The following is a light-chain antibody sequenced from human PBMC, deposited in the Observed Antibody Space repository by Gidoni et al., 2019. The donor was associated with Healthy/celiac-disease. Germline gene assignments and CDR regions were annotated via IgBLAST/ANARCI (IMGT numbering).Light chain of an antibody. CDR3: QQSYSTPGT. CDR2: AAS. V-gene: IGKV1-39*01. CDR1: QSISSY. Sequence: DIQMTQSPSSLSASVGDRVTITCRASQSISSYLNWYQQKPGKAPKLLIYAASSLQSGVPSRFSGSGSGTDFTLTISSLQPEDFATYYCQQSYSTPGTFXGXTKVEIK. J-gene: IGKJ4*01.